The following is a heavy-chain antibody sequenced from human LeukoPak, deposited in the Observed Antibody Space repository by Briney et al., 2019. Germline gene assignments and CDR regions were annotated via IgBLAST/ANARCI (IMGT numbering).Heavy chain of an antibody. CDR3: ARDSPEYGDDY. V-gene: IGHV4-31*03. J-gene: IGHJ4*02. CDR1: GGSISSGGSY. D-gene: IGHD4-17*01. CDR2: IYYSGST. Sequence: SETLSLTCTVSGGSISSGGSYWSWIRQHPGKGLEWIGYIYYSGSTYYNPSLKSRVTISVDTSKNQFSLKLSSVTAADTAVYYCARDSPEYGDDYWGQGTLVTVSS.